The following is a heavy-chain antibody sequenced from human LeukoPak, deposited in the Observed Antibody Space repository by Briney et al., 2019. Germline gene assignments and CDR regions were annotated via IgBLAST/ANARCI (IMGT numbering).Heavy chain of an antibody. V-gene: IGHV1-69*02. CDR3: ARSGEYYDFWSGSYYGMDV. J-gene: IGHJ6*02. CDR1: GGTFSSYT. D-gene: IGHD3-3*01. Sequence: ASVKVSCKASGGTFSSYTISWVRQAPGQGLEWMGRIIPILGIANYAQKFQGRVTMTADKSTSTAYMELSSLRSEDTAVYYCARSGEYYDFWSGSYYGMDVWGQGTTATVSS. CDR2: IIPILGIA.